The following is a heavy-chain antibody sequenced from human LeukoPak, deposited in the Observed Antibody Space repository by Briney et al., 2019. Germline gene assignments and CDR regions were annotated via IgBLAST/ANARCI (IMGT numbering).Heavy chain of an antibody. CDR1: GGSFSGYY. V-gene: IGHV4-34*01. CDR3: ARGRSGSSSGWPKRYYFDY. J-gene: IGHJ4*02. CDR2: INHSGST. D-gene: IGHD6-19*01. Sequence: SETLSLTCAVYGGSFSGYYWSWIRQPPGKGLEWIGEINHSGSTNYNPSLKSRVTISADTSRNHFSLNLSSVTAADTAVYYCARGRSGSSSGWPKRYYFDYWGQGTLVTVSS.